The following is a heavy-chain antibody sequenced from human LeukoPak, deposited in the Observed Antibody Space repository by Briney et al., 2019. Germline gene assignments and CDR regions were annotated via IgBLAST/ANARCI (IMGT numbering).Heavy chain of an antibody. CDR1: GYTFNSYD. D-gene: IGHD6-19*01. Sequence: APVKVSCKASGYTFNSYDINWVRQATGQGLEWTGWMNPNSGNTGYAQQFQGRITITRQTSISTAYMELSRLTSEDTAVYYCARALGAVAGPEDAFDIWGQGTMVTVSS. CDR3: ARALGAVAGPEDAFDI. V-gene: IGHV1-8*03. J-gene: IGHJ3*02. CDR2: MNPNSGNT.